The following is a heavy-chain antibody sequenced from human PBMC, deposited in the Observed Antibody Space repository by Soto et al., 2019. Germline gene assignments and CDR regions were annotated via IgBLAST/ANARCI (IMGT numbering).Heavy chain of an antibody. V-gene: IGHV3-21*01. CDR2: ISSSSSYI. D-gene: IGHD1-26*01. CDR1: GFTFSSYS. Sequence: GGSLRLSCAASGFTFSSYSMNWVRQAPGKGLEWVSSISSSSSYIYYADSVKGRFTISRDNAKNSLYLQMNSLRAEDTAVYYCAIDTGWELSYGLDVWGQGTTVTVSS. J-gene: IGHJ6*02. CDR3: AIDTGWELSYGLDV.